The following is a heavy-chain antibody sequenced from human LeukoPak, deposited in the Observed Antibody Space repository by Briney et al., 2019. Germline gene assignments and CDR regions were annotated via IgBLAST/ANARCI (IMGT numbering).Heavy chain of an antibody. J-gene: IGHJ4*02. D-gene: IGHD3-10*01. CDR2: IYYSGST. V-gene: IGHV4-59*08. CDR3: ARALLWFGGPYYFDY. Sequence: SETLSLTCTVSGGSISSYYWTWIRQPPGKGLEWIGYIYYSGSTNYNPSLKSRVTMSVDTSKNQFSLKLSSVTAADTAVHYCARALLWFGGPYYFDYWGQGTLVTVSS. CDR1: GGSISSYY.